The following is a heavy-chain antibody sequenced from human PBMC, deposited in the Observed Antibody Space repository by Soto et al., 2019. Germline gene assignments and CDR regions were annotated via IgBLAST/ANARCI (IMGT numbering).Heavy chain of an antibody. Sequence: PSETLSLTCTVSGGSISSDDYYWSWNRQAPGRGLEWIGYIHSSGSIYYNPSLKSRATMSIDTAGNQFSLKVSSVTVADTAVYYCARDLDGLHDDTSGPFPRPGWGQGTLVTVSS. D-gene: IGHD3-22*01. CDR1: GGSISSDDYY. V-gene: IGHV4-30-4*01. CDR2: IHSSGSI. J-gene: IGHJ1*01. CDR3: ARDLDGLHDDTSGPFPRPG.